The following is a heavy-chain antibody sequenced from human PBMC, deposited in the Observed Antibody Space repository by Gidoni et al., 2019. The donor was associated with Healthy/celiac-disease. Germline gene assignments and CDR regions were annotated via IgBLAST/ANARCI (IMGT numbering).Heavy chain of an antibody. D-gene: IGHD3-16*02. J-gene: IGHJ4*02. CDR1: GFTFSRYA. V-gene: IGHV3-23*01. CDR3: AKGISGRGSYPPGGY. Sequence: EVQLLESVGGLVQPGGSLRLSCAASGFTFSRYAMSWVRQAPGKGLEWVSAISGSGGSTYYADSVKGRFTISRDNSKNTLYLQMNSLRAEDTAVYYCAKGISGRGSYPPGGYWGQGTLVTVSS. CDR2: ISGSGGST.